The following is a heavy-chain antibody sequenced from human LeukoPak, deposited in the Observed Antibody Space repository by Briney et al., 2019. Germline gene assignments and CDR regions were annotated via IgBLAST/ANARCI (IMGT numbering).Heavy chain of an antibody. V-gene: IGHV4-59*01. D-gene: IGHD3-22*01. J-gene: IGHJ3*02. CDR3: ARDGYDSSGYYYSDAFDI. CDR2: IHYSGTT. Sequence: PSETLPLTCTVSGGSISSYYWSWIRQPPGKGLEWIGYIHYSGTTNYNPSLKSRVTISVDTSKNQFSLKLSSVTAADTAVYYCARDGYDSSGYYYSDAFDIWGQGTMVTVSS. CDR1: GGSISSYY.